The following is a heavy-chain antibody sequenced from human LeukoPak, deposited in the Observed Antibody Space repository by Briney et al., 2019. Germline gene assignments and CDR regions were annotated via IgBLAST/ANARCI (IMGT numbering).Heavy chain of an antibody. V-gene: IGHV1-18*01. CDR2: ISAYNGNT. D-gene: IGHD3-3*01. J-gene: IGHJ5*02. CDR1: GYTFTSYG. Sequence: GASVKVSCKASGYTFTSYGISWVRQAPGQGLEWMGWISAYNGNTNYAQRLQGRVTMTTDTSTSTAYMELRSLRSDDAAVYYCARNDFWSGYCEGCDWFDPWGQGTLVTVSS. CDR3: ARNDFWSGYCEGCDWFDP.